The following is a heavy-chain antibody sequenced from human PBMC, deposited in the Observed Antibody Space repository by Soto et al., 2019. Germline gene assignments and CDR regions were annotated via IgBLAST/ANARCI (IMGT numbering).Heavy chain of an antibody. Sequence: PSQTLSLTCAISGDSVSSNSAAWHWSSRSPSSGLEWLGRTYHRSQWYHGYAPFAKSRITIHPDTSKNHFSLQLNSVTPEDTAVYYCARERGFLSEAFDIWGRGTMVTV. J-gene: IGHJ3*02. CDR1: GDSVSSNSAA. CDR3: ARERGFLSEAFDI. CDR2: TYHRSQWYH. V-gene: IGHV6-1*01. D-gene: IGHD2-21*01.